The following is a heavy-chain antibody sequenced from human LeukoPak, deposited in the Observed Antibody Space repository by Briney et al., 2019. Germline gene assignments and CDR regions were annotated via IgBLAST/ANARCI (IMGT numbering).Heavy chain of an antibody. CDR1: GYTFTSYD. CDR2: MNPNSGNT. CDR3: ARVGIAVAGTYYFDY. Sequence: ASVKVSCKASGYTFTSYDINWVRQATGQGLEWIGWMNPNSGNTGYAQKFQGRVTMTRNTSISTAYMELSSLRSEDTAVYYCARVGIAVAGTYYFDYWGQGTLVTVSS. D-gene: IGHD6-19*01. J-gene: IGHJ4*02. V-gene: IGHV1-8*01.